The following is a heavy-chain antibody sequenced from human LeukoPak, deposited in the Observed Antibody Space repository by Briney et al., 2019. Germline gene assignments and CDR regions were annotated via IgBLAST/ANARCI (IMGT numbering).Heavy chain of an antibody. CDR2: IIPIFGTA. CDR3: AREMAAAGTYSYYKGMDV. D-gene: IGHD6-13*01. V-gene: IGHV1-69*13. Sequence: ASVKVSCKASGGTFSSYAISWVRQAPGQGLEWMGGIIPIFGTANYAQKFQGRVTITADESTSTAYMELSSLRSEDTAVYYCAREMAAAGTYSYYKGMDVWGKGPTFTVSS. CDR1: GGTFSSYA. J-gene: IGHJ6*04.